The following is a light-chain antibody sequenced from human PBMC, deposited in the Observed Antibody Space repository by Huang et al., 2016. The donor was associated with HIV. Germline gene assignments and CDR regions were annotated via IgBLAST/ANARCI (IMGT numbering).Light chain of an antibody. V-gene: IGKV3-15*01. CDR1: QSVNTN. J-gene: IGKJ2*01. CDR2: AAS. CDR3: QQYNKWPPEYT. Sequence: VMMSQSPATLAASPGERVTLSCGASQSVNTNLAWYQQKPGQPPRLPIYAASTRATGVPARCAGSGSGTEFTLTIDSLQSDDFAVYYCQQYNKWPPEYTFGQGTRLEIK.